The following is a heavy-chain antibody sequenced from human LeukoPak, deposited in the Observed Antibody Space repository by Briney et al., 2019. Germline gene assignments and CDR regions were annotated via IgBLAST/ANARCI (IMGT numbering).Heavy chain of an antibody. Sequence: ASVKVSCKASGYTFTDYYMHWVRQAPGQGLEWMGWINPNSGGANYAQKFQGRVTMTRDTSTSTAYMELSRLRPDDTAVYYCARDLSAYYYDSSGHDAFDIWGQGTMVTVSS. D-gene: IGHD3-22*01. CDR2: INPNSGGA. V-gene: IGHV1-2*02. CDR1: GYTFTDYY. J-gene: IGHJ3*02. CDR3: ARDLSAYYYDSSGHDAFDI.